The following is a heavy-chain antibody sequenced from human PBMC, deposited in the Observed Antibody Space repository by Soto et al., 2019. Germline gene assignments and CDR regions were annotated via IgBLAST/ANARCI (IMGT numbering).Heavy chain of an antibody. CDR3: ELLGGDSDDAMDV. Sequence: TVSGGSIISSSYYLVWIRQPPGKGLEWIGSIYYSGSTYYNPSLKSRVTISVDTSKKQFSLKLRSVTAGDTAVYYCELLGGDSDDAMDVWGKGTTVTVSS. D-gene: IGHD3-16*01. J-gene: IGHJ6*04. CDR2: IYYSGST. V-gene: IGHV4-39*01. CDR1: GGSIISSSYY.